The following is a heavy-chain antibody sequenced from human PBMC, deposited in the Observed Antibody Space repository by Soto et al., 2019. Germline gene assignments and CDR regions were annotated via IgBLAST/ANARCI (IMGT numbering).Heavy chain of an antibody. V-gene: IGHV3-30-3*01. CDR1: GFTFSSYA. D-gene: IGHD2-2*01. CDR3: ARDSPDLVPAALVGMDV. J-gene: IGHJ6*02. CDR2: ISYDGSNK. Sequence: QVQLVESGGGVVQPGRSLRLSCAASGFTFSSYAMHWVRQAPGKGLEWVAVISYDGSNKYYADSVKGRFTISRDNSKNXXYLQMNSLRAEDTAVYYCARDSPDLVPAALVGMDVWGQGTTVTVSS.